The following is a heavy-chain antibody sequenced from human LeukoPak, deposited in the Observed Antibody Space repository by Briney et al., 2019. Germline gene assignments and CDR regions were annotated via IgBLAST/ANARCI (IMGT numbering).Heavy chain of an antibody. J-gene: IGHJ4*02. CDR1: GFTFSDYY. D-gene: IGHD6-13*01. Sequence: GGSLRLSCAASGFTFSDYYMSWIRQAPGKGLEWVSYISSSGSTIYYADSVKGRFTISRDNAKNSLYLQMNSLRAEDTAVYYCARGALYSSSWRPDIAVAGTSGLPSDYWGQGTLVTVSS. CDR2: ISSSGSTI. V-gene: IGHV3-11*01. CDR3: ARGALYSSSWRPDIAVAGTSGLPSDY.